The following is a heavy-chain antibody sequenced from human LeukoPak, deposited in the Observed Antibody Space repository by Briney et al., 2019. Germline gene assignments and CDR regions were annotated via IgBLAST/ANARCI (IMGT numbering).Heavy chain of an antibody. D-gene: IGHD2-15*01. CDR2: IIPILGIA. Sequence: SVRVSCKASGGTFSSYTISWVRQAPGKGLEWMGRIIPILGIANYAQKLQGRVTITADKSTSTAYMELSSLRSEDTAVYYCARAPLYCSGGSCYGHYFDYWGQGTLVTVSS. V-gene: IGHV1-69*02. J-gene: IGHJ4*02. CDR3: ARAPLYCSGGSCYGHYFDY. CDR1: GGTFSSYT.